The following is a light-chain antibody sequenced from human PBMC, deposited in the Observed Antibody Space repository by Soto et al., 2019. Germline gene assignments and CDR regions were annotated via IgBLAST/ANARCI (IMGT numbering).Light chain of an antibody. J-gene: IGLJ3*02. CDR2: SDN. V-gene: IGLV1-44*01. Sequence: QSALTQPPSASGTPGQRVTISCSGSRSNIGSNTVNWYQQLPGTAPKLLIYSDNHRPSGVPDRFSGSKSGTSASLAISGLQSENEADYYCASWDDSLNGWVFGGGTKVTVL. CDR1: RSNIGSNT. CDR3: ASWDDSLNGWV.